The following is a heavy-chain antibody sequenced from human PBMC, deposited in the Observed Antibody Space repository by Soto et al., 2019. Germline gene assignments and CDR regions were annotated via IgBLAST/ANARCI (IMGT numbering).Heavy chain of an antibody. D-gene: IGHD6-19*01. J-gene: IGHJ4*02. V-gene: IGHV5-51*01. CDR1: GYSFTSYW. Sequence: PGESLKISCKGSGYSFTSYWIGWVRQMPGKGLEWMGIIYPGDSDTRYSPSFQGQVTISADKSISTAYLQWSSLKASDTAMYYWARLYRGAHIAVAGPDFDYWGQGTLVTVSS. CDR3: ARLYRGAHIAVAGPDFDY. CDR2: IYPGDSDT.